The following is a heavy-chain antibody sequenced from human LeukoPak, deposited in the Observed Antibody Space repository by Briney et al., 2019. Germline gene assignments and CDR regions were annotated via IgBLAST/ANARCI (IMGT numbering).Heavy chain of an antibody. Sequence: SETLSLTCTVSGYSISSGYYWGWIRQPPGKGLEWIGSIYHSGSTYYNPSLKSRVTISVDTSKNQFSLKLSSVTAADTAVYYCARSLGVLRFLEWLFWSDYWGQGTLVTVSS. CDR3: ARSLGVLRFLEWLFWSDY. CDR1: GYSISSGYY. V-gene: IGHV4-38-2*02. CDR2: IYHSGST. J-gene: IGHJ4*02. D-gene: IGHD3-3*01.